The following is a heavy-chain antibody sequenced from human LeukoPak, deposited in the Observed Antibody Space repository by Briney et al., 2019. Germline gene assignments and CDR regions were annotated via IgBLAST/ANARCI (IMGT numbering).Heavy chain of an antibody. V-gene: IGHV3-48*03. CDR3: AELGITMIGGV. CDR1: GFSFSSYE. Sequence: GGSLRLSCAASGFSFSSYEMNWVRQAPGKGLEWVSYISSSGSTIYYADSVKGRFTISRDNAKNSLYLQMNSLRAEDTAVYYCAELGITMIGGVWGKGTTVTISS. D-gene: IGHD3-10*02. J-gene: IGHJ6*04. CDR2: ISSSGSTI.